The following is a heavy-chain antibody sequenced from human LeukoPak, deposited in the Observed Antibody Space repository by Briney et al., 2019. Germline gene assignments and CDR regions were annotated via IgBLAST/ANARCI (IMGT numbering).Heavy chain of an antibody. CDR2: TSRGSVRT. CDR3: AKDVDGYNFWSDS. D-gene: IGHD3-3*01. V-gene: IGHV3-23*01. Sequence: GGSLRLSCAPSGFTFSNYAMSWVRQAPGKGLEWVSATSRGSVRTNYARSVKGRFTISRDNSKSTLYLQMNSLRDDGTALYYCAKDVDGYNFWSDSWGQGTLVSVSS. J-gene: IGHJ4*02. CDR1: GFTFSNYA.